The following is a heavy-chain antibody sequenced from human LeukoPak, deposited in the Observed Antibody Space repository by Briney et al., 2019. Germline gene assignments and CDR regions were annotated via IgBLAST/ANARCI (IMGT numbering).Heavy chain of an antibody. J-gene: IGHJ4*02. CDR2: ISSGSSNI. D-gene: IGHD3/OR15-3a*01. Sequence: PGGSLRLSCAASGFTFSSYSMNWVRQAPGKGLEWVSSISSGSSNIYYADSVEGRFTISRDNAQKSLYLQMNSLRAEDTAVYYCARDWTVGGQGTLVTVSS. CDR1: GFTFSSYS. CDR3: ARDWTV. V-gene: IGHV3-21*01.